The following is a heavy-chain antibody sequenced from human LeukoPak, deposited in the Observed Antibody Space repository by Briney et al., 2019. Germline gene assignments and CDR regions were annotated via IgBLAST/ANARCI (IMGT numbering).Heavy chain of an antibody. CDR1: GGSISSYY. CDR2: IYYSGST. D-gene: IGHD3-22*01. CDR3: ARDIYYDSSGYSYYFDY. Sequence: SETLSLTCTVSGGSISSYYWSWIRQPPGKGLEWIGYIYYSGSTNYNPSLKSRVTISVDTSKNQFSLKLSSVTAADTAVYYCARDIYYDSSGYSYYFDYWGQGTLVTVSS. V-gene: IGHV4-59*01. J-gene: IGHJ4*02.